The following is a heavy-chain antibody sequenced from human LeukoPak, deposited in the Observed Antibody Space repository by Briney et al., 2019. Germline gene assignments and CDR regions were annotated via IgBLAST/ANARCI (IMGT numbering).Heavy chain of an antibody. V-gene: IGHV3-48*03. CDR2: ISSSGTTI. J-gene: IGHJ4*02. D-gene: IGHD2-2*01. CDR1: GFTFSSYE. CDR3: ARRYCSSTSCLIDY. Sequence: GGSLRLSCAASGFTFSSYEMNWVRQAPGKGLEWVSYISSSGTTIYYADSVKGRFTISRDNAKNSLYLQMNSLRAEDTAVYCCARRYCSSTSCLIDYWGQGTLVTVSS.